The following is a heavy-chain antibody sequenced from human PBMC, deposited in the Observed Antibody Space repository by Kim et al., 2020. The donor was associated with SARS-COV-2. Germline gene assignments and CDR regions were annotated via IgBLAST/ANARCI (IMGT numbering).Heavy chain of an antibody. CDR1: GGSISSHY. CDR3: AKLSGIRLTYNWFDP. J-gene: IGHJ5*02. V-gene: IGHV4-59*11. CDR2: IYNSGST. Sequence: SETLSLTCTVSGGSISSHYWSWIRQPPGKGLEWIGYIYNSGSTNYNPSLKSRVTILVDMSKNQFSLKLSSVTAADTAVYYCAKLSGIRLTYNWFDPWGQGTLVSVSS. D-gene: IGHD3-3*02.